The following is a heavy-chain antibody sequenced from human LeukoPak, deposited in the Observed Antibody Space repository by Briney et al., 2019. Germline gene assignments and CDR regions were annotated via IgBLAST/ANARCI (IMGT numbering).Heavy chain of an antibody. J-gene: IGHJ4*02. V-gene: IGHV3-23*01. Sequence: GGSLRLSCAASGFTFNIYTMAWVRQAPGKGLEWVSSVRGDSGDTYYTDSVKGRFTTSRDNSQNTLYLQMSSLRAGDTAIYYCAKAMGTIDPFDFWGQGTLVTVSS. CDR1: GFTFNIYT. CDR2: VRGDSGDT. CDR3: AKAMGTIDPFDF. D-gene: IGHD1-7*01.